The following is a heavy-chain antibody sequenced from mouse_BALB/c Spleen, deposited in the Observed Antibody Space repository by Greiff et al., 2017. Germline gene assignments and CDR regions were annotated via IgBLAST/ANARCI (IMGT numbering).Heavy chain of an antibody. CDR1: GYTFTDYY. D-gene: IGHD2-2*01. CDR3: ARAFYYGYDRFAY. J-gene: IGHJ3*01. Sequence: EVQLQQSGPELVKPGASVKISCKASGYTFTDYYMNWVKQSHGKSLEWIGLVNPNNGGTSYNQKFKGKATLTVDKSSSTAYMELRSLTSEDSAVYYCARAFYYGYDRFAYWGQGTLVTVSA. CDR2: VNPNNGGT. V-gene: IGHV1-26*01.